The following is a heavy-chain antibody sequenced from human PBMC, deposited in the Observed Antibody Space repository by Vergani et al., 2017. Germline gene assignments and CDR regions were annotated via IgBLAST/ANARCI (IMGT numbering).Heavy chain of an antibody. CDR2: IIPIFGTA. D-gene: IGHD2-2*01. CDR1: GGTFSSYA. V-gene: IGHV1-69*06. CDR3: ARDFYIGCSSTSCPYGRYYFDY. Sequence: QVQLMQTGAEVKKPGSSVKVSCKASGGTFSSYAISWVRQAPGQGLEWMGRIIPIFGTANSAQKFQGRVTITADKSTSTAYMELSILRSEDTAVYYCARDFYIGCSSTSCPYGRYYFDYWGQGTLVTGSS. J-gene: IGHJ4*02.